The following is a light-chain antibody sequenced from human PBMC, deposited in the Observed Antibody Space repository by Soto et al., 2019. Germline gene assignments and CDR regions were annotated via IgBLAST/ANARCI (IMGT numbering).Light chain of an antibody. CDR3: QQYGSSPRIT. Sequence: EIVLTQSPGTLSLSPGERATLSCRASQSVSSSYLAWYQQKPGQAPRLLIYGASSRATGIPDRFSGSGSGKDFTLTISRLEPEDFAVYYCQQYGSSPRITFGQRTRLETK. CDR1: QSVSSSY. CDR2: GAS. V-gene: IGKV3-20*01. J-gene: IGKJ5*01.